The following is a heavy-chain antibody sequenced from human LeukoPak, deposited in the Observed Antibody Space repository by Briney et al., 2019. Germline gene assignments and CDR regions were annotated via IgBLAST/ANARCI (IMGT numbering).Heavy chain of an antibody. V-gene: IGHV3-21*01. Sequence: GGSLRLSCAASGFTFSSYWMSWVRQAPGKGLEWVSSISSSSSYIYYADSVKGRFTISRDNAKNSLYLQMNSLRAEDTAVYYCARDRVGSGPNYWGQGTLVTVSS. CDR2: ISSSSSYI. CDR3: ARDRVGSGPNY. J-gene: IGHJ4*02. D-gene: IGHD6-19*01. CDR1: GFTFSSYW.